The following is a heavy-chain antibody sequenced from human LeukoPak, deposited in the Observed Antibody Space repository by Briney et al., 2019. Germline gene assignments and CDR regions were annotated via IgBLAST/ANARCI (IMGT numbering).Heavy chain of an antibody. J-gene: IGHJ4*02. CDR3: ARDDGLTGIDY. D-gene: IGHD7-27*01. CDR2: IYSAGNT. V-gene: IGHV3-53*01. CDR1: GFTFSSYA. Sequence: GGSLRLSCAASGFTFSSYAMSWVRQAPGKGLEWVSVIYSAGNTDYADSVKGRFTISRDNSKNTLYLQMNSLRAEDTAVYYCARDDGLTGIDYWGQGTLVTVSS.